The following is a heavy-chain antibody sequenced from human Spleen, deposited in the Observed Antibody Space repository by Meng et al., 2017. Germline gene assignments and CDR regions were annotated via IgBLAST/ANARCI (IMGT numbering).Heavy chain of an antibody. CDR1: GGSLNYYY. Sequence: VQFYGCGAGLVKPSDVLCPTCVVSGGSLNYYYWSRIRQTPGKGLEWIGEINHSGSTNYNPSLVSRATISLDTSQNNLSLKLSSVTAADSAVYYCARGPTTMAHDFDYWGQGTLVTVSS. V-gene: IGHV4-34*01. J-gene: IGHJ4*02. D-gene: IGHD4-11*01. CDR3: ARGPTTMAHDFDY. CDR2: INHSGST.